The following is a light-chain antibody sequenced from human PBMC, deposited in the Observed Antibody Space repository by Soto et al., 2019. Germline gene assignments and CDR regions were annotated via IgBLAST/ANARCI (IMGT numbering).Light chain of an antibody. V-gene: IGLV4-69*01. J-gene: IGLJ3*02. CDR3: QTLGSVIVV. CDR1: SGHSNYA. Sequence: QLVLTQSPSASASLGASVKLTCTLSSGHSNYAIAWHQQQSEKGPRYLMKLNSDGSHSKGDGIPDRFSGSSSGAERYLTISSLQSEDEADYCLQTLGSVIVVFGGVTKLTVL. CDR2: LNSDGSH.